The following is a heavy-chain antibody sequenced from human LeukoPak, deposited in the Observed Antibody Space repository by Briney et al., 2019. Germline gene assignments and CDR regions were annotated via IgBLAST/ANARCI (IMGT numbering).Heavy chain of an antibody. J-gene: IGHJ6*02. CDR2: ISTYNGNT. CDR1: GYTFTSYS. CDR3: ARDIWAVAGTGLYYYGMDV. V-gene: IGHV1-18*01. D-gene: IGHD6-19*01. Sequence: ASVKVSCKASGYTFTSYSINWVRQAPGQGLEWMGWISTYNGNTNYAQKLQGRVTMTTDTSTSTAYMELRSLRSDDTAVYYCARDIWAVAGTGLYYYGMDVWGQGTTVTVSS.